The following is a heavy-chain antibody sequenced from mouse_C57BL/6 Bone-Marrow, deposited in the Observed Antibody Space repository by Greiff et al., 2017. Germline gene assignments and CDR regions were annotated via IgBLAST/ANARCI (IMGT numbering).Heavy chain of an antibody. Sequence: QVQLQQPGAELVKPGASVKMSCKASGYTFTSYWITWVKQRPGQGLEWIGDIYPGSGSTNYNEKFKSKATLTVDTSSSTAYMQLSSLTSEDSAVYYCARPYYGSSDAMDYWGQGTSVTVSS. CDR1: GYTFTSYW. V-gene: IGHV1-55*01. CDR3: ARPYYGSSDAMDY. D-gene: IGHD1-1*01. J-gene: IGHJ4*01. CDR2: IYPGSGST.